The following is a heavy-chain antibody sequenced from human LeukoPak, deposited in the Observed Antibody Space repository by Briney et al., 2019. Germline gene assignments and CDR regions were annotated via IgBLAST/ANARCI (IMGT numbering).Heavy chain of an antibody. CDR1: GFTFSSYA. J-gene: IGHJ5*02. V-gene: IGHV3-23*01. CDR2: ISGSGGST. Sequence: PGGSLSLSCAPSGFTFSSYAMSWVRQAPGKGLEWVSAISGSGGSTYYADSVKGRFTISRDNSKNTLYLQMNSLRAEDTAVYYCARVSSFRYCSGGSCYSGSWFDPWGQGTLVTVSS. CDR3: ARVSSFRYCSGGSCYSGSWFDP. D-gene: IGHD2-15*01.